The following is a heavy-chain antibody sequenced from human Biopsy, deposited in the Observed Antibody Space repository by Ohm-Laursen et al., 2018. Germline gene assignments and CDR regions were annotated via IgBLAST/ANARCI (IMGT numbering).Heavy chain of an antibody. V-gene: IGHV4-59*07. D-gene: IGHD5-24*01. CDR2: IYFTGRT. Sequence: SDTLSFTCTVSGGPIDSYYWSWIRQPPGKALEWIGYIYFTGRTSYNPSLKSRVTMSVNTSKKQFSLRLSSLTAADTAVYYCASAGYNPDWNFDLWGRGTRVTVSS. CDR1: GGPIDSYY. J-gene: IGHJ2*01. CDR3: ASAGYNPDWNFDL.